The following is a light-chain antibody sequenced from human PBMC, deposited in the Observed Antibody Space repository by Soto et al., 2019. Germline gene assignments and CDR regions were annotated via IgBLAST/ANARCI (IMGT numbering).Light chain of an antibody. CDR1: QSVSSY. CDR3: QQRSNWPPYT. J-gene: IGKJ2*01. Sequence: EIVLTQSPATLSLSPGERATLSCRASQSVSSYLAWYQQKPGQAPMLLIYDASNRATGIPARFSGSGSGTDFTLPISSLEPEDFAVYYCQQRSNWPPYTVGQGTKLEIK. V-gene: IGKV3-11*01. CDR2: DAS.